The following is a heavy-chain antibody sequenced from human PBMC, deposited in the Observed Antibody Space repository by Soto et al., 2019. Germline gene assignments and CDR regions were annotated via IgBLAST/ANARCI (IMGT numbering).Heavy chain of an antibody. CDR2: ISWNSGSI. J-gene: IGHJ4*02. Sequence: EVQLVESGGGLVQPGRSLRLSCAASGFTFDDYAMHWVRQAPGKGLEWVSGISWNSGSIGYADTVKGRFTISRDNAKNSLYLQMNSLRAEDTAFYYCAKDSTFDYSNSYYFDYWGQGTLVTVSS. CDR1: GFTFDDYA. CDR3: AKDSTFDYSNSYYFDY. V-gene: IGHV3-9*01. D-gene: IGHD4-4*01.